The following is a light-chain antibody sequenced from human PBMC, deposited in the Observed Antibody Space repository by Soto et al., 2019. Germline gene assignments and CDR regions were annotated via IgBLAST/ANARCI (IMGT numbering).Light chain of an antibody. Sequence: QSVLTQPASVSGSPGQSITISCTGTSSDVGGYNYVSWFQQHPGKAPNLMIYDVYRRPSGVSYRFSGSKSGNTASLTISGLQAEDEADYYCSSYTTRSTAVFGGGTKLTVL. CDR2: DVY. CDR3: SSYTTRSTAV. J-gene: IGLJ2*01. V-gene: IGLV2-14*01. CDR1: SSDVGGYNY.